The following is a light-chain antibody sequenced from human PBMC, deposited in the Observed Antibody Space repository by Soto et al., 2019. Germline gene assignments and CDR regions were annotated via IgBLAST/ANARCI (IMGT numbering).Light chain of an antibody. CDR2: WAS. V-gene: IGKV4-1*01. J-gene: IGKJ2*03. CDR1: QSLLYSSNNKNY. CDR3: HQYYYTPYS. Sequence: DIVMTQSPDSLPVSLGERATITCKSSQSLLYSSNNKNYLAWYQQKPGQPPQLLIFWASTRESGVPDRFSGSGSVTAVTLTISRLQAEDVAVYYCHQYYYTPYSFGQGTKLEIK.